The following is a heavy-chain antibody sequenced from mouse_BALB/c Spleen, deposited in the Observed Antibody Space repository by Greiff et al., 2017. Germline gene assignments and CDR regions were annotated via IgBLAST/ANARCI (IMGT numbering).Heavy chain of an antibody. V-gene: IGHV1S135*01. Sequence: QLQESGPELVKPGASVKVSCKASGYAFTSYNMYWVKQSHGKSLEWIGYIDPYNGGTSYNQKFKGKATLTVDKSSSTAYMHLNSLTSEDSAVYYCARGGPYYGSSHWYFDVWGAGTTVTVSS. D-gene: IGHD1-1*01. J-gene: IGHJ1*01. CDR1: GYAFTSYN. CDR3: ARGGPYYGSSHWYFDV. CDR2: IDPYNGGT.